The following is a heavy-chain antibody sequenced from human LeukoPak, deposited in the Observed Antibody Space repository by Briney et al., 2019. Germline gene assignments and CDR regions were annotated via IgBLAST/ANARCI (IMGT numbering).Heavy chain of an antibody. CDR3: ARAERRVGAFDI. CDR2: IYHSERT. D-gene: IGHD1-26*01. V-gene: IGHV4-38-2*02. Sequence: SETLSLTCTVSGYSISSGYYWGWIRQPPGKGLEWIGSIYHSERTFYNPSLNSRVTISVDTSKNQFSLKLSSVTAADTAVYYCARAERRVGAFDIWGQGTMVTVSS. CDR1: GYSISSGYY. J-gene: IGHJ3*02.